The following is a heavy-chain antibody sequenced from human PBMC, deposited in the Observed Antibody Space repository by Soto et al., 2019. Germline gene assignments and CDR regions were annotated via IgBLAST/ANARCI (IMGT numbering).Heavy chain of an antibody. V-gene: IGHV4-38-2*02. Sequence: PSETLSLTCTVSGGSSSGYYWGWIRQPPGKGLEWIGSIYHSGSTYYNPSLKSRVTISVDTSKNQFSLKLSSVTAADTAVYYCARWPVGAIDYWGQGTLVTVSS. CDR3: ARWPVGAIDY. J-gene: IGHJ4*02. D-gene: IGHD1-26*01. CDR2: IYHSGST. CDR1: GGSSSGYY.